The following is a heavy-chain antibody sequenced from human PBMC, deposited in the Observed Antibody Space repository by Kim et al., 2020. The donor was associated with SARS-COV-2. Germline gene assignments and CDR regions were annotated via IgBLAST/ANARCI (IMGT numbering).Heavy chain of an antibody. D-gene: IGHD1-1*01. Sequence: ASVKVSCKTSGYTFTGYDINWVRQATGHGLAWMGWMNPKSGDTGYAQNFQGRVTMTSDTSISTAYMELGSLTSEDTAVYYCVRGNWADYWGQGTVVTVSS. CDR1: GYTFTGYD. CDR3: VRGNWADY. CDR2: MNPKSGDT. V-gene: IGHV1-8*01. J-gene: IGHJ4*02.